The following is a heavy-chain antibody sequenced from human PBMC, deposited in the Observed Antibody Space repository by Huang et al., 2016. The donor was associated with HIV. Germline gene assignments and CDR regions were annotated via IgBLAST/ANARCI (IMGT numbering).Heavy chain of an antibody. J-gene: IGHJ6*02. D-gene: IGHD3-9*01. CDR1: GFIFRDYG. Sequence: QEHLVESGGGVVQPGRCLHLSCAASGFIFRDYGMHWVRQAPGKGLEWVSLRAYDGTNIHYADFVKGRFTISRDNSKNTLYLQMDSLRPEDTAVYYCAKTLTGNGMDVWGQGTTVTVSS. CDR3: AKTLTGNGMDV. V-gene: IGHV3-30*18. CDR2: RAYDGTNI.